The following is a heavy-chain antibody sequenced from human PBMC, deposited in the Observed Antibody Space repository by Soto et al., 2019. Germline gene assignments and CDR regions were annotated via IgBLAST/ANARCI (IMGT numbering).Heavy chain of an antibody. CDR1: EGSSVGSRDC. CDR3: ARPFAAQTVVGFDF. Sequence: LVPMCVRWSVAEGSSVGSRDCWGSNRQTPGKGLEWIGSVPYAGNTYYNPSLKSRVTLFMDTSKNHFSLSLRSVTAADTAVYYCARPFAAQTVVGFDFWGQGLLVTVSS. V-gene: IGHV4-39*02. J-gene: IGHJ4*02. CDR2: VPYAGNT. D-gene: IGHD6-19*01.